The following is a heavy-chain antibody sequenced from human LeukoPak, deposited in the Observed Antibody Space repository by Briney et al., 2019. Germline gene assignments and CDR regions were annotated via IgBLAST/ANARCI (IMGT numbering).Heavy chain of an antibody. CDR1: GFTFRSYG. Sequence: GGSLRLSCVAFGFTFRSYGMHWVRQAPGKGLEWVAVISYDGSNKYYADSVKGRFTISRDNSKNTLYLQMNSLRAEDTAVYYCARVRVEGATKALDYWGQGTLVTVSS. V-gene: IGHV3-30*19. CDR3: ARVRVEGATKALDY. CDR2: ISYDGSNK. D-gene: IGHD1-26*01. J-gene: IGHJ4*02.